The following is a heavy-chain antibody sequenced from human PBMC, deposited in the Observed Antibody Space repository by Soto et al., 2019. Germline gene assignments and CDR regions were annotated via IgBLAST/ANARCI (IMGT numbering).Heavy chain of an antibody. V-gene: IGHV5-10-1*01. Sequence: EVQLVQSGAEVKKPGESLRISCKGSGYSFTSYWISWVRQMPGKGLEWMGRIDPSDSYTNYSPSFQGHVTISADKSITTAYLQWSSLKASDTAMYYRARLAMAARRGYYGMDVWGQGTTVTVSS. J-gene: IGHJ6*02. CDR2: IDPSDSYT. D-gene: IGHD6-19*01. CDR3: ARLAMAARRGYYGMDV. CDR1: GYSFTSYW.